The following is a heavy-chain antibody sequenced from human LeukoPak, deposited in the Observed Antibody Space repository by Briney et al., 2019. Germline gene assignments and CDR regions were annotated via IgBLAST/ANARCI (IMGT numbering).Heavy chain of an antibody. Sequence: GGSLRLSCAASGFTFSSYAMQWVRQAPGKGLEWVAVISYDGSNKYYADSVKGRFTISRDNSKNTLYLQMNSLRAEDTAVYYCAKDRYSYAFEYSDSWGQGTLVTASS. J-gene: IGHJ4*02. V-gene: IGHV3-30*04. CDR1: GFTFSSYA. CDR2: ISYDGSNK. CDR3: AKDRYSYAFEYSDS. D-gene: IGHD5-18*01.